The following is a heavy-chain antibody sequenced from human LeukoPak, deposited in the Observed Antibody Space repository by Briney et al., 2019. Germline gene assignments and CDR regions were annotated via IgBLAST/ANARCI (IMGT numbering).Heavy chain of an antibody. CDR1: GGSISNYY. V-gene: IGHV4-59*12. CDR3: ARDRSEWSAEDNWFDP. J-gene: IGHJ5*02. D-gene: IGHD3-10*01. Sequence: SETLSLTCTVSGGSISNYYWTWIRQPPGKGLEWIGYIYYLGSTNYNPSLQSRVAISIDTSTNQISLRLSSVTSADTAIYFCARDRSEWSAEDNWFDPWGQGILVTVSS. CDR2: IYYLGST.